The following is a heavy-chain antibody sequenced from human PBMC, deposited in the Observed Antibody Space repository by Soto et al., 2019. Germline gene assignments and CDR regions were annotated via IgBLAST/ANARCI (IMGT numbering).Heavy chain of an antibody. CDR2: ISYDGSNK. D-gene: IGHD1-1*01. CDR1: GFTFSSYA. Sequence: QVQLVESGGGVVQPGRSLRLSCAASGFTFSSYAMHWVRQAPGQGLEWVAVISYDGSNKYYEDSVKGRFTISRDSSKNTLYLQRNILGAEDPAVEYCARTPRGQWERPYCYDGMCVGGQGTTVTASS. V-gene: IGHV3-30-3*01. CDR3: ARTPRGQWERPYCYDGMCV. J-gene: IGHJ6*02.